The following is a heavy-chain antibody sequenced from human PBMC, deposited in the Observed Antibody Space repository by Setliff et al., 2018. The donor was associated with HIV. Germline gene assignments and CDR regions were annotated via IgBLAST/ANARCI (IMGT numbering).Heavy chain of an antibody. D-gene: IGHD2-15*01. CDR2: IYYSGST. CDR1: GGSISSYY. V-gene: IGHV4-59*01. Sequence: SETLSLTCTVSGGSISSYYWSWIRQPPGKGLEWIGYIYYSGSTNYNPSLKSRVTISVDTSKNQFSLKLSSVTAADTAVYYCARANELLTRFAYYYYYMDVWGEGTTVTVSS. J-gene: IGHJ6*03. CDR3: ARANELLTRFAYYYYYMDV.